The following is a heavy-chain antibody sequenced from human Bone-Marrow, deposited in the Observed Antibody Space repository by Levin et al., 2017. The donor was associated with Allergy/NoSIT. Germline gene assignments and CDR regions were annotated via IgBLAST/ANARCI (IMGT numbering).Heavy chain of an antibody. CDR1: GFTFGDYA. J-gene: IGHJ4*02. D-gene: IGHD3-10*01. CDR2: IRSKAYGGTT. V-gene: IGHV3-49*03. CDR3: TREDNYYGSGSYYPLGPDYFDY. Sequence: QSGGSLRLSCTASGFTFGDYAMSWFRQAPGKGLEWVGFIRSKAYGGTTEYAASVKGRFTISRDDSKSIAYLQMNSLKTEDTAVYYCTREDNYYGSGSYYPLGPDYFDYWGQGTLVTVSS.